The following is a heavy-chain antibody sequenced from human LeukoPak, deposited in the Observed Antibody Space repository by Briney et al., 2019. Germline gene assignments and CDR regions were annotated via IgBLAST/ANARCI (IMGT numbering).Heavy chain of an antibody. Sequence: GGSLRLSCAASGFTFSSYAMSWVRQAPGKGLEWVSAISGSGGSTYYADSVKGRFTISRDNSKNTLYLQMNSLRAEDTAVYYCAKDLTGTTSLNYYYYGMDVWGQGTTVTVSS. D-gene: IGHD1-20*01. V-gene: IGHV3-23*01. CDR3: AKDLTGTTSLNYYYYGMDV. CDR1: GFTFSSYA. CDR2: ISGSGGST. J-gene: IGHJ6*02.